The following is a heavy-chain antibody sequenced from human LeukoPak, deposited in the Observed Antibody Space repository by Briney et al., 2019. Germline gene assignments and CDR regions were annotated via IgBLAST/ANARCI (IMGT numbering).Heavy chain of an antibody. CDR3: ARVPYDFWSGYYTHGPYGMDV. D-gene: IGHD3-3*01. CDR1: GYSLSSNG. J-gene: IGHJ6*02. Sequence: ASVKVSCKASGYSLSSNGISWARQAPGQGLEWMGWISDYSGKTKYAQNFQGRVTMTTDTSTNTAYMELSSLRSEDTAVYYCARVPYDFWSGYYTHGPYGMDVWGQGTTVTVSS. V-gene: IGHV1-18*01. CDR2: ISDYSGKT.